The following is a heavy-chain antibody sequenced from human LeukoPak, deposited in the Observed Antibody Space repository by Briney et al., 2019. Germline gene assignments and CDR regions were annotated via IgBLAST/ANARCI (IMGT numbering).Heavy chain of an antibody. CDR2: MNPNSGNT. V-gene: IGHV1-8*03. CDR3: ARGASRSFDY. J-gene: IGHJ4*02. Sequence: GASVKVSCKASGYTFTSYDINWVRQATGQGLEWMGWMNPNSGNTGYAQKFQGRVLITRSTSISTAYMELSSLRSEDTAVYYCARGASRSFDYWGQGTQVTASS. CDR1: GYTFTSYD.